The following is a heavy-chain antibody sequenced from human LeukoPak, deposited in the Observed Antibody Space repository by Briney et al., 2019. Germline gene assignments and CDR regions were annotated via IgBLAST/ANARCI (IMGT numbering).Heavy chain of an antibody. CDR2: IWYDGRTK. J-gene: IGHJ4*02. D-gene: IGHD6-19*01. V-gene: IGHV3-33*01. CDR1: GFIFSNYG. Sequence: QSGGSLRLSCEVSGFIFSNYGMHWVRQAPGKGLEWVALIWYDGRTKFHADSGKGRFTISRDNSANTLYLQMSSLRLEDTALYYCAREWGRIAVAGGPGYWGQGALVPVSS. CDR3: AREWGRIAVAGGPGY.